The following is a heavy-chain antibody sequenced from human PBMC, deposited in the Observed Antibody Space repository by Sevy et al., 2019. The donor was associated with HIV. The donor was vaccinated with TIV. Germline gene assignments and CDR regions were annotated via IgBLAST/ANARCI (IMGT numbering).Heavy chain of an antibody. CDR2: ISAYNGNT. CDR1: GYTFTSYG. Sequence: ASLKVSCKASGYTFTSYGISWVRQAPGQGLEWMGWISAYNGNTNYAQKLQGRVTMTTDTSTSTAYMELRILRSDDTAVYYCARDARAGYCSSTSCPEGSKWFDPWGQGTLVTVSS. CDR3: ARDARAGYCSSTSCPEGSKWFDP. J-gene: IGHJ5*02. V-gene: IGHV1-18*01. D-gene: IGHD2-2*01.